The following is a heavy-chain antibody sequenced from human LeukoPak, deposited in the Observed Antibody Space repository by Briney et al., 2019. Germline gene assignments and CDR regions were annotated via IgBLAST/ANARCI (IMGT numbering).Heavy chain of an antibody. Sequence: AAVKVSCKASGCTFTGYYMHWVRQAPGQGLELMGCINPNSGDAKYAQNFQGRVIMPTDQSLSTAYMELSSLRSDDTAVYYCARSSPPTHYHFSYYLDVWGKGSPVTVSS. CDR1: GCTFTGYY. J-gene: IGHJ6*03. D-gene: IGHD6-13*01. CDR3: ARSSPPTHYHFSYYLDV. CDR2: INPNSGDA. V-gene: IGHV1-2*02.